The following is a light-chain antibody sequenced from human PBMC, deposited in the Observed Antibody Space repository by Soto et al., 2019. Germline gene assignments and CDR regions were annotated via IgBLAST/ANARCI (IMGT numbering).Light chain of an antibody. CDR3: QQYGSSVKT. CDR2: AAS. CDR1: QSVSNNY. Sequence: IVLTQSPGTLSLSPGERATLSCRASQSVSNNYLAWYQQKPGQAPSLLLFAASNRAPDIPDRFSGSGPGTDFTLTISRLEPEDFAVYFCQQYGSSVKTFGQGTKV. J-gene: IGKJ1*01. V-gene: IGKV3-20*01.